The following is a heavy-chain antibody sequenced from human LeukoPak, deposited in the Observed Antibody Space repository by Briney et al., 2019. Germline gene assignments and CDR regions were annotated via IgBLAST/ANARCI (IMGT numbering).Heavy chain of an antibody. CDR3: ARDWSDLTTNPPDY. CDR1: RFTFSYHW. J-gene: IGHJ4*02. Sequence: GGSLTLSCAASRFTFSYHWMTWVRQAPGQGLEWVANMKGDGSDRYYLDSVKGRFTISRDNTKNSLYLQMNSLRVEDTAVYYCARDWSDLTTNPPDYWGQGTLVTVSS. D-gene: IGHD1-26*01. CDR2: MKGDGSDR. V-gene: IGHV3-7*01.